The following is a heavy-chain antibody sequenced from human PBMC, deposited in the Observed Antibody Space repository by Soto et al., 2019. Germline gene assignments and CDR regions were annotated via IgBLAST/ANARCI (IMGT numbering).Heavy chain of an antibody. D-gene: IGHD3-3*02. CDR3: ATVATHSYNWVDP. CDR2: INADGTTT. J-gene: IGHJ5*02. Sequence: EVHLVESGGGLVQPGGSLRLSCAASGFTFSTYWMHWVRQAPEKGLVWVSRINADGTTTTYADSVKGRFTISRDNAKNTLYLQMNSLRAEDTAVYFCATVATHSYNWVDPWGQGTLVTISS. V-gene: IGHV3-74*01. CDR1: GFTFSTYW.